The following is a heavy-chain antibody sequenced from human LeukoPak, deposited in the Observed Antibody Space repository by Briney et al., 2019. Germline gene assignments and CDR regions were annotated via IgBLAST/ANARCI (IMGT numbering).Heavy chain of an antibody. J-gene: IGHJ6*02. CDR2: IYCSGST. CDR3: ARVGVVPAAIGGMDV. V-gene: IGHV4-59*08. Sequence: PSETLSLTCTVSGGSISSYYWSWIRQPPGKGLEWIGYIYCSGSTNYNPSLKSRVTISVDTSKNQFSLKLSSVTAADTAVYYCARVGVVPAAIGGMDVWGQGTTVTVSS. D-gene: IGHD2-2*01. CDR1: GGSISSYY.